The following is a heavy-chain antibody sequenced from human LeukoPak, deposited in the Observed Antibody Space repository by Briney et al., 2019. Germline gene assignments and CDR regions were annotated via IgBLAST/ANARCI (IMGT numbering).Heavy chain of an antibody. D-gene: IGHD6-6*01. CDR3: AKDLEQLVGYDAFDI. CDR2: ISGSGGST. V-gene: IGHV3-23*01. Sequence: PGGSLRLSCAASGFTFSSYPMSWVRQAPGKGLEWVSAISGSGGSTYYADSVKGRFTISRDNSKNTLYLQMNSLRAEDTAVYYCAKDLEQLVGYDAFDIWGQGTMVTVSS. CDR1: GFTFSSYP. J-gene: IGHJ3*02.